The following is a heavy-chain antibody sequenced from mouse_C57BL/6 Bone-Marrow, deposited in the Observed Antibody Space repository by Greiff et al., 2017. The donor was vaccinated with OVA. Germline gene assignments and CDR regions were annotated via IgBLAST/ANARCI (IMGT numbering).Heavy chain of an antibody. J-gene: IGHJ3*01. CDR2: IRLKSDNYAT. CDR3: TPLLLRAWFAY. D-gene: IGHD1-1*01. Sequence: EVKVIESGGGLVQPGGSMKLSCVASGFTFSNYWMNWVRQSPEKGLEWVAQIRLKSDNYATHYAESVKGRFTISRDDSKSSVYLQMNNLRAEDTGIYYCTPLLLRAWFAYWGQGTLVTVSA. CDR1: GFTFSNYW. V-gene: IGHV6-3*01.